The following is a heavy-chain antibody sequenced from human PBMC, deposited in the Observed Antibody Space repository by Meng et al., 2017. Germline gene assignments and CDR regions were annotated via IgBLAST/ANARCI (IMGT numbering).Heavy chain of an antibody. Sequence: QGQLVQDGAEVKTPGASVKVSGKASGYPFTGYYMHWVRQATGQGLEWMGWINPNSGGTNYAQKFQGRVTMTRDTSISTAYMELSRLRSDDTAVYYCARIPDSGKSGSWGQGTLVTVSS. CDR1: GYPFTGYY. J-gene: IGHJ4*02. D-gene: IGHD1-26*01. CDR2: INPNSGGT. V-gene: IGHV1-2*02. CDR3: ARIPDSGKSGS.